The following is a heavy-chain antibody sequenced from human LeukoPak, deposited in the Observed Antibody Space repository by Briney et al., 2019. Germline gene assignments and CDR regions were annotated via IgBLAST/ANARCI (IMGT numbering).Heavy chain of an antibody. Sequence: GGSLRLSCAASGFTFSSYAMSWVRQAPGKGLEWASAISGSGENTFYTDSVKGRFTISRDNSKNTLYLQMNTLRAEDAAVYYCASSTVTNFDYWGQGTLVTVSS. V-gene: IGHV3-23*01. J-gene: IGHJ4*02. CDR2: ISGSGENT. CDR3: ASSTVTNFDY. CDR1: GFTFSSYA. D-gene: IGHD4-17*01.